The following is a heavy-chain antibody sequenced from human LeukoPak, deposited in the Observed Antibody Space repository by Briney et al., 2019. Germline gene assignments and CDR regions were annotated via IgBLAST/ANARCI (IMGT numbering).Heavy chain of an antibody. V-gene: IGHV1-69*05. D-gene: IGHD6-19*01. Sequence: SVKVSCKASGGTFSSYAISWVRQAPGQGLEWIGRIIPIFGTANYAQKFQGRVTITTVESTSTAYMELSSLRSEDTAVYYCARGLRWAGTFDYWGQGTLVTVSS. CDR1: GGTFSSYA. CDR3: ARGLRWAGTFDY. J-gene: IGHJ4*02. CDR2: IIPIFGTA.